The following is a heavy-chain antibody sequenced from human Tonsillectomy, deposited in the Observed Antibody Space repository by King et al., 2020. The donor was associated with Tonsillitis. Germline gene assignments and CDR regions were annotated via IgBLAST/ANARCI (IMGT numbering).Heavy chain of an antibody. CDR2: INPNTGNP. CDR1: GYTFTNYA. CDR3: ARDYSYVSGSYERYGMDV. Sequence: VQLVESGSELKKPGASVKVSCKASGYTFTNYAMNWVRQAPGQGLEWMGWINPNTGNPTYAQGFTGRFVFSSDTSVSTAYLQISSLKAEDTAVYYCARDYSYVSGSYERYGMDVWGQGATVTVSS. D-gene: IGHD3-10*01. V-gene: IGHV7-4-1*02. J-gene: IGHJ6*02.